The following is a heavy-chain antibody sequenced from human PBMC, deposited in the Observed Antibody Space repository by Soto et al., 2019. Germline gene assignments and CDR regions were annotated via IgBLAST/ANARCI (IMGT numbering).Heavy chain of an antibody. D-gene: IGHD6-6*01. CDR2: INNDGSST. CDR1: GFTFSTYW. Sequence: EVQLVESGGGLVQPGGSLRLSCAASGFTFSTYWMHWVRQAPGKGLVWVSRINNDGSSTDYADSVKGRFTISRDNAKNTLYLQMNSLRAEDTAVYYCARDSIAAREGYGMDVWGQGTTVTVSS. J-gene: IGHJ6*02. V-gene: IGHV3-74*01. CDR3: ARDSIAAREGYGMDV.